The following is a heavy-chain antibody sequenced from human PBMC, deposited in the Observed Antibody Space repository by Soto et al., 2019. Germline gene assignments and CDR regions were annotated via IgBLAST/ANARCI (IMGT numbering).Heavy chain of an antibody. CDR3: ARSLLGGNHPDVRAFDI. V-gene: IGHV1-69*13. Sequence: SVKVSCKASGGTFSSYAISWVRQAPGQGLEWMGGIIPIFGTANYAQKFQGRVTITADESTSTAYMELSSLRSEDTAVYYCARSLLGGNHPDVRAFDIWGQGTMVTVSS. J-gene: IGHJ3*02. CDR2: IIPIFGTA. D-gene: IGHD3-10*02. CDR1: GGTFSSYA.